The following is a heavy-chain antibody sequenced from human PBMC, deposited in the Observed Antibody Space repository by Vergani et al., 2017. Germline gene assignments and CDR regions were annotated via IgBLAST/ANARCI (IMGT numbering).Heavy chain of an antibody. CDR1: GGTSRRNA. V-gene: IGHV1-69*12. CDR2: IIPIFGTA. D-gene: IGHD4-17*01. J-gene: IGHJ3*02. CDR3: ARDRELGYGDPDAFDI. Sequence: QVQLVQPGAEVKKPGSSVKVSCKASGGTSRRNAISWVRQAPGQGLEWMGGIIPIFGTANYAQKFQGRVTITADESTSTAYIELSSLRSEDTAVYYCARDRELGYGDPDAFDIWGQGTMVTVSS.